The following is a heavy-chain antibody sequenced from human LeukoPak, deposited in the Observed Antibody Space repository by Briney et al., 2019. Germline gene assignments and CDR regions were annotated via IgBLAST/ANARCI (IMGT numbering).Heavy chain of an antibody. J-gene: IGHJ5*02. D-gene: IGHD5-12*01. V-gene: IGHV4-34*01. CDR1: GGSFSGYY. CDR3: ARGPTFRGSGYDLGWFDP. CDR2: INHSGTT. Sequence: PSETLSLTCAVYGGSFSGYYWSWIRQPPGKGLEWIGEINHSGTTNYNPSLKSRVAISVDTSKNQFSLKLSSVTAADTAVYYCARGPTFRGSGYDLGWFDPWGQGTPVTVSS.